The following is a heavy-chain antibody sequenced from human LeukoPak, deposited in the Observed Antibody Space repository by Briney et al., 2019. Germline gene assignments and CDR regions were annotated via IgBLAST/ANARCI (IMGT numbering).Heavy chain of an antibody. CDR3: AREVIRTTDVDAFDI. J-gene: IGHJ3*02. CDR2: IYCSGST. D-gene: IGHD2/OR15-2a*01. V-gene: IGHV4-59*01. CDR1: SGSISSYY. Sequence: PSETLSLTCTVSSGSISSYYWSWIRQPPGKGLEWIGYIYCSGSTNYNPSLKSRVTISVDTSKNQFSLKLSSVTAADTAVYYCAREVIRTTDVDAFDIWGQGTMVAISS.